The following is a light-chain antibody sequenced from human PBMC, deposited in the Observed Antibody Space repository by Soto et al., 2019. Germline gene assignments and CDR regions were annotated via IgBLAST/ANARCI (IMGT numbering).Light chain of an antibody. CDR1: QSFSTY. V-gene: IGKV1-27*01. CDR2: GIS. Sequence: DFQMTQSPSSLSASVGDRVTITCRASQSFSTYLAWYQQKPGKVPKLLISGISTLQSGVLSRFSGSGYGTEFTLTISNLQHEDVATYYCQKYNTAPLTFGGGTKVAIK. J-gene: IGKJ4*01. CDR3: QKYNTAPLT.